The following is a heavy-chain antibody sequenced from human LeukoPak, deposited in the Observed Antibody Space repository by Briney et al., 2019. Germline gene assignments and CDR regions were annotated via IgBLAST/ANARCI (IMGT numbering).Heavy chain of an antibody. D-gene: IGHD3-22*01. CDR1: GGTFSSYA. Sequence: SVKVSCKASGGTFSSYAISWVRQAPGQGLEWMGGIIPIFGTANYAQKFQGRVTTTTDESTSTAYMELSSLRSEDTAVYYCASSDSSGYYYSLDYWGQGTLVTVSS. V-gene: IGHV1-69*05. CDR2: IIPIFGTA. CDR3: ASSDSSGYYYSLDY. J-gene: IGHJ4*02.